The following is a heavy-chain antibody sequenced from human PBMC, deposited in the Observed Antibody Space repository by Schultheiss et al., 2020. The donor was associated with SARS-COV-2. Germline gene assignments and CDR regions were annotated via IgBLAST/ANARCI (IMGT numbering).Heavy chain of an antibody. CDR2: MNPNSGNT. Sequence: ASVKVSCKASGYTFTSYDINWVRQATGQGLEWMGWMNPNSGNTGYAQKFQGRVTMTTDTSTSTAYMELRSLRSDDTAVYYCARNKGDTRYSGYDNYYYYMDVWGKGTTVTVSS. CDR1: GYTFTSYD. CDR3: ARNKGDTRYSGYDNYYYYMDV. V-gene: IGHV1-8*01. J-gene: IGHJ6*03. D-gene: IGHD5-12*01.